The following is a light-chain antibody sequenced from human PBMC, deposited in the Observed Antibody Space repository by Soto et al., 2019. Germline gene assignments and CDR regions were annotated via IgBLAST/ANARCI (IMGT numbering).Light chain of an antibody. Sequence: EIVMTQSPATVSVSPGERATLSCRASQNVSDKLAWYQQKPGQAPRLLIYHASARATGIPARFSGSGSGTEFTLTISGLQSEDFAVYYCQQYNNWPPWTFGQGTKVEIK. CDR2: HAS. CDR3: QQYNNWPPWT. J-gene: IGKJ1*01. CDR1: QNVSDK. V-gene: IGKV3-15*01.